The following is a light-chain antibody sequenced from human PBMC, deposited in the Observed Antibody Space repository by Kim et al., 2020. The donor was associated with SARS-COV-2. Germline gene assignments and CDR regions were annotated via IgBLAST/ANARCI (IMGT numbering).Light chain of an antibody. CDR3: QAWDSSTASPL. V-gene: IGLV3-1*01. Sequence: SYELTQPPSVSVSPGQTASITCSGDKLGDKYACWYQQKPGQSPVLVIYQDSKRPSGIPERFSGSNSGNTATLTISGTQAMDEADYYCQAWDSSTASPLFG. CDR1: KLGDKY. J-gene: IGLJ2*01. CDR2: QDS.